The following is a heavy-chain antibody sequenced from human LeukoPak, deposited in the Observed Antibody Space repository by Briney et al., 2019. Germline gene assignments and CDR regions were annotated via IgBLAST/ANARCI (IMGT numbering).Heavy chain of an antibody. Sequence: PSETLSLTCTVSGGSISSSSYYWGWIRQPPGKGLEWIGSIYYSGSTYYNPSLKSRVTISVDTSKNQFSLKLSSVTAADTAVYYCARRRGTSGTIDYWGQGTLVTVSS. CDR1: GGSISSSSYY. J-gene: IGHJ4*02. V-gene: IGHV4-39*01. D-gene: IGHD6-19*01. CDR3: ARRRGTSGTIDY. CDR2: IYYSGST.